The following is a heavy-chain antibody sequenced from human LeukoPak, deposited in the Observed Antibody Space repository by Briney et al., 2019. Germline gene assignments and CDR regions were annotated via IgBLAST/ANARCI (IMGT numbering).Heavy chain of an antibody. CDR1: GYTFNKYG. CDR3: ASVVVVTATYSGDY. CDR2: INPNSGGT. J-gene: IGHJ4*02. D-gene: IGHD2-21*02. V-gene: IGHV1-2*02. Sequence: ASVKVSCKASGYTFNKYGISWVRQAPGQGLEWMGWINPNSGGTNYAQKFQGRVTMTRDTSISTAYMELSRLRSDDTAVYYCASVVVVTATYSGDYWGQGTLVTVSS.